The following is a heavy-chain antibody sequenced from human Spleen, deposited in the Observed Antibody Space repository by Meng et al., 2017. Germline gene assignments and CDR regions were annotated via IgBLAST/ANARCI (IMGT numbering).Heavy chain of an antibody. J-gene: IGHJ4*02. Sequence: GQLQQWAAGLLKPSETLSLTCVVSGGSFSDYYWSWIRQPPGKGLEWIGEINHSGSTNYNPSLESRATISVDTSQNNLSLKLSSVTAADSAVYYCARGPTTMAHDFDYWGQGTLVTVSS. V-gene: IGHV4-34*01. CDR1: GGSFSDYY. CDR2: INHSGST. D-gene: IGHD4-11*01. CDR3: ARGPTTMAHDFDY.